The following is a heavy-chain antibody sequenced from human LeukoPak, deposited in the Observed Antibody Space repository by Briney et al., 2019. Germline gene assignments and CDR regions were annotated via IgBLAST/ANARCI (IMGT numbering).Heavy chain of an antibody. CDR2: ISSNGGST. V-gene: IGHV3-64*01. CDR1: GFTFSSYA. D-gene: IGHD3-22*01. Sequence: GGSLRLSCAASGFTFSSYAMHWVRQAPGKGLEYVSAISSNGGSTYYANSVKGRFTISRDTSKNTLYLQMNSLRAEDTAVYYCAKDPVDSSGYFGYYFDYWGQGTLVTVSS. CDR3: AKDPVDSSGYFGYYFDY. J-gene: IGHJ4*02.